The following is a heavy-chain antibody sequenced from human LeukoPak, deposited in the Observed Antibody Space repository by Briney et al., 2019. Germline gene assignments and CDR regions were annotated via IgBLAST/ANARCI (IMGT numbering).Heavy chain of an antibody. CDR1: GFTFSSYG. Sequence: GGSLRLSCAASGFTFSSYGMHWVRQAPGKGLEWVAFIRYDGSNKYYADSVKGRFTISRDNSKNTLYLQMNSLRAEDTAVYYCARDIGSSGSFGYFDYWGQGTLVTVSS. J-gene: IGHJ4*02. CDR3: ARDIGSSGSFGYFDY. D-gene: IGHD1-26*01. V-gene: IGHV3-30*02. CDR2: IRYDGSNK.